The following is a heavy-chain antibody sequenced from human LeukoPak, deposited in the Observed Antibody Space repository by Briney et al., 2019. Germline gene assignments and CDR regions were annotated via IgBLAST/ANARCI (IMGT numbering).Heavy chain of an antibody. Sequence: SETLSLTCTVSGGSISTYFWSWIRQPPGKGLEWIGYVYHSGSTNYNPSLKSRVTISVDTSKNQFSLKLTSVTAADTAVYYCARGKTYYDISKDAFDIWGQGTMVTVSS. J-gene: IGHJ3*02. CDR1: GGSISTYF. CDR3: ARGKTYYDISKDAFDI. V-gene: IGHV4-59*01. CDR2: VYHSGST. D-gene: IGHD3-22*01.